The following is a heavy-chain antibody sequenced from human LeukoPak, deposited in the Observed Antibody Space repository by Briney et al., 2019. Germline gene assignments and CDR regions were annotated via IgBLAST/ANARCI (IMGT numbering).Heavy chain of an antibody. Sequence: GGSLRLSCAASGFIFSNYAMGWVRLAPGKGLEWVAFIWYDGSNKYYADSVKGRFTISRDNSKNTVYLQMNSLRAEDTAVYYCAKVLAVTSYGAKSVFDHWGQGTLVTVSS. D-gene: IGHD4-23*01. CDR3: AKVLAVTSYGAKSVFDH. V-gene: IGHV3-30*02. J-gene: IGHJ4*02. CDR2: IWYDGSNK. CDR1: GFIFSNYA.